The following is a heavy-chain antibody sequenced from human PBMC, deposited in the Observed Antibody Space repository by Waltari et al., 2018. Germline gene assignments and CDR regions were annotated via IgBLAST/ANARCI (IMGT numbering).Heavy chain of an antibody. Sequence: EVQLLESGGGLVQPGGSLRLSCAASGFTFSSYAMSWVRQAPGKGLEWVSVIYSGGSSTYYADSVKGRFTISRDNSKNTLYLQMNSLRAEDTAVYYCAKDFPSGYSGSGAFDIWGQGTMVTVSS. J-gene: IGHJ3*02. CDR3: AKDFPSGYSGSGAFDI. D-gene: IGHD5-12*01. CDR1: GFTFSSYA. V-gene: IGHV3-23*03. CDR2: IYSGGSST.